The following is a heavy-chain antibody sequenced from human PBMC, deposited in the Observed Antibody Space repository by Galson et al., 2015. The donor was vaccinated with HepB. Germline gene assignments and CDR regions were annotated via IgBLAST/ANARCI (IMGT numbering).Heavy chain of an antibody. V-gene: IGHV1-2*02. CDR3: ARTSLEESYCSGGSCYSPFGMDV. Sequence: SVKVSCKASGYTFTGYYMHWVRQAPGQGLEWMGWINPNSGGTNYAQKFQGRVTMTRDTSISTAYMELSRLRSDDTAVYYCARTSLEESYCSGGSCYSPFGMDVWGQGTTVTVSS. CDR2: INPNSGGT. J-gene: IGHJ6*02. CDR1: GYTFTGYY. D-gene: IGHD2-15*01.